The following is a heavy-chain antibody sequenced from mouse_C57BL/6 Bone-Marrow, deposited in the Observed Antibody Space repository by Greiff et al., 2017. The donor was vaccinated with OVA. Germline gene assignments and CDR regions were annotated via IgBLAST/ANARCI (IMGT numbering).Heavy chain of an antibody. CDR1: GFSLTSYG. D-gene: IGHD2-4*01. CDR3: ARHDYDGGYAMDY. J-gene: IGHJ4*01. CDR2: IWSDGST. Sequence: QVQLKESGPGLVAPSQSLSITCTVSGFSLTSYGVHWVRQPPGKGLEWLVVIWSDGSTTYNSALKSRLSISQDNSKSQVFLKLNSLQADDTAMYYCARHDYDGGYAMDYWGQGTSVTVSS. V-gene: IGHV2-6-1*01.